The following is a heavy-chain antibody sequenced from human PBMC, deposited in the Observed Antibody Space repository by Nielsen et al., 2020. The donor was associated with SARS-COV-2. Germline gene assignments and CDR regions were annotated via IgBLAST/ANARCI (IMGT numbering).Heavy chain of an antibody. V-gene: IGHV4-61*01. CDR3: ARDATSGWIPY. CDR2: IFYSGNT. CDR1: GGSVRSGSYY. Sequence: SETLSLTCTVSGGSVRSGSYYWSWIRQPPGKGLEWIGYIFYSGNTNYNPSLKSRVTISVDTSKNQFSLEVNSVTAADTAVYYCARDATSGWIPYWGQGTLVTVSS. D-gene: IGHD6-19*01. J-gene: IGHJ4*02.